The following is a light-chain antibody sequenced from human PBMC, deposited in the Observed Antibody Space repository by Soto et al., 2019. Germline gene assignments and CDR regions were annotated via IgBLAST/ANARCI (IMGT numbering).Light chain of an antibody. CDR1: QSISSW. CDR2: DAS. J-gene: IGKJ1*01. V-gene: IGKV1-5*01. Sequence: VQIAPSPSALSASVDDSFTITYRASQSISSWLAWYQQKPGKTPKLLIYDASSLESGVPSRFSGSGSGTECTLTISSLQPDDFATYYCQQYNSYSTCGQGTKV. CDR3: QQYNSYST.